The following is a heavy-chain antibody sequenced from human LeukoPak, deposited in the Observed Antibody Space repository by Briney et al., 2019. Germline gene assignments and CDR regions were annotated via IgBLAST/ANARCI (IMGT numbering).Heavy chain of an antibody. CDR3: AGSIGAPSRARLDT. J-gene: IGHJ5*02. CDR1: GYSFTSYW. D-gene: IGHD3-16*01. V-gene: IGHV5-51*01. Sequence: GESLKISCKGSGYSFTSYWIGWLRQMPGNGLEWMGSIYPGDSETRYSPSFQGQVTISADKSISTAYLQWSSLKASDTAKYYCAGSIGAPSRARLDTWGQGALVTVSS. CDR2: IYPGDSET.